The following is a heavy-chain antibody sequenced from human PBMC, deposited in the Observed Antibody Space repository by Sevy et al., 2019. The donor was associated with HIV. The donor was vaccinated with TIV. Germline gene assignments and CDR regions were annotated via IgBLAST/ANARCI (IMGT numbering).Heavy chain of an antibody. D-gene: IGHD5-18*01. CDR3: ASDTAMVMDY. V-gene: IGHV3-11*01. CDR1: GFTFSDYY. Sequence: GGSLKLSCAASGFTFSDYYMSWIRQAPGKGLEWVSYISRSGSTTYYADPVKGRFTISRDNAKNSLYLQMNSLRAEDTAVYYCASDTAMVMDYWGQGTLVTVSS. J-gene: IGHJ4*02. CDR2: ISRSGSTT.